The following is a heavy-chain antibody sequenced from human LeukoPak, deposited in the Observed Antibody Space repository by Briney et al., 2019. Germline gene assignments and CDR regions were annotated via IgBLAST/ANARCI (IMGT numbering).Heavy chain of an antibody. J-gene: IGHJ4*02. CDR2: INPSGGST. CDR3: AKGRRDAYKSGLTFFDY. CDR1: GYTFTSYY. D-gene: IGHD5-24*01. Sequence: ASVKVSCKASGYTFTSYYMHWVRQAPGQGLEWMGIINPSGGSTSYAQKFQGRVTMTRDTSTSTVYMELSSLRSEDTAVYYCAKGRRDAYKSGLTFFDYWGQGTLVTVSS. V-gene: IGHV1-46*01.